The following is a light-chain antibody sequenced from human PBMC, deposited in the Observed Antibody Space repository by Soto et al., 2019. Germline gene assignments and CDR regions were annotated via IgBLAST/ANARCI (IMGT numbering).Light chain of an antibody. CDR1: QSISDT. J-gene: IGKJ1*01. V-gene: IGKV3-15*01. Sequence: EIVMTQSRATLSVSPGGSATLSCRASQSISDTLAWYQQKPGQAPRIIIYSESRGATGFPARFSGSGSGTEFNLTISSLQSEDYALYYCQKYNNWFGTCGQGTKVDIK. CDR2: SES. CDR3: QKYNNWFGT.